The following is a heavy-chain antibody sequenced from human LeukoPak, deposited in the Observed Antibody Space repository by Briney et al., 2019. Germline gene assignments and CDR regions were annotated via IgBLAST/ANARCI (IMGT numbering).Heavy chain of an antibody. CDR2: IYHSGSA. CDR1: GGSISSGDYS. D-gene: IGHD4-17*01. CDR3: ARAPPTGYGDHDVDFDY. J-gene: IGHJ4*02. Sequence: SETLSLTCAVSGGSISSGDYSWSWIRQPPGKALEWIGFIYHSGSAYYNPSLKSRVTISVDTSKNQFSLKLSSVTAADTAVYYCARAPPTGYGDHDVDFDYWGQGTLVTVSS. V-gene: IGHV4-30-2*01.